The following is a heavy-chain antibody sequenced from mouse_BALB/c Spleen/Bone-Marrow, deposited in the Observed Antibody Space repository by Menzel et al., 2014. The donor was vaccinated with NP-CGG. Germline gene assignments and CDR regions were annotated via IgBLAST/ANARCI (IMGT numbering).Heavy chain of an antibody. CDR3: ARNGNFFAMDS. V-gene: IGHV2-6-1*01. CDR1: GFSLTRYG. J-gene: IGHJ4*01. D-gene: IGHD2-1*01. CDR2: IWSDGST. Sequence: GNIKESKQGMVAPSQSLSITCTISGFSLTRYGVHWVRQPPGKGLEWLVVIWSDGSTTYNSALKSRLSITKDNSKSQVFLKMNSLQTDDTAMYYCARNGNFFAMDSGGQGTSVTVSS.